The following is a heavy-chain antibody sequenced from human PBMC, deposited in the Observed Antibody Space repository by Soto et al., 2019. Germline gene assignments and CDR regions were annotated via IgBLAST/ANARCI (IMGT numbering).Heavy chain of an antibody. CDR1: GYSFTSYW. D-gene: IGHD6-6*01. CDR3: ARHPSIAARPRYYYYGMDV. V-gene: IGHV5-10-1*01. J-gene: IGHJ6*02. Sequence: PGESLKISCKGSGYSFTSYWISWVRQMPGKGREWMGRIDPSDSYTNYSPSFQGHVTISADKSISTAYLQWSSLKASDTAMYYCARHPSIAARPRYYYYGMDVWGQGTTVTVSS. CDR2: IDPSDSYT.